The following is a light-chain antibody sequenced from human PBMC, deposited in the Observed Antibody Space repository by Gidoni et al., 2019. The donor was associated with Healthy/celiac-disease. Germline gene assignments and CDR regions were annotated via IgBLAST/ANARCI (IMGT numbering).Light chain of an antibody. J-gene: IGKJ2*01. CDR3: QQYGSSPPYT. V-gene: IGKV3-20*01. Sequence: EIVLTQSPGTLSLSPGERATRSCRASQSVSSSYLAWYQQNPGQPPRLRIYGASSRATGIPDRFSGSGCGTDFTLTISRLEPEDFAVYYCQQYGSSPPYTFGQGTKLEIK. CDR1: QSVSSSY. CDR2: GAS.